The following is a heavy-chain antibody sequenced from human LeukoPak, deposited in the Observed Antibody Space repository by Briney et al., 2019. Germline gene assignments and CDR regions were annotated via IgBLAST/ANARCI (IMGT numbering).Heavy chain of an antibody. V-gene: IGHV3-9*01. D-gene: IGHD3-22*01. CDR1: GFTFDDYA. CDR3: AKDKQGGDYYDSSGPFDY. Sequence: GGSLXLSCAASGFTFDDYAMHWVRQAPGKGLEWVSGISWSSGSIAYADSVKGRFSISRDKAKNSLYLQMNSLRAEDTASYYCAKDKQGGDYYDSSGPFDYWGQGTLVTVSS. CDR2: ISWSSGSI. J-gene: IGHJ4*02.